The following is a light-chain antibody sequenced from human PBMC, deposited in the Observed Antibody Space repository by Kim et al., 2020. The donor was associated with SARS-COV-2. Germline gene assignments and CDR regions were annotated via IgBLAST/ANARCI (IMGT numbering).Light chain of an antibody. J-gene: IGLJ2*01. CDR1: GRDVGSYNR. V-gene: IGLV2-23*02. Sequence: PEHSITVSGYGPGRDVGSYNRFSWYQQTPGKAPKFMIYEVSKRPSGVSIRFSGSKSGNTASLTISGLQAEDEADYYCCSYAGSDVVFGGGTQLTVL. CDR2: EVS. CDR3: CSYAGSDVV.